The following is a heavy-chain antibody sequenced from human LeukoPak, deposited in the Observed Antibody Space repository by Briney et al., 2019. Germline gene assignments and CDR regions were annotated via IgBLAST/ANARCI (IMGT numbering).Heavy chain of an antibody. Sequence: GGSLRLSCAASGFTFSSYGKHWVRQAPGKGLEGVAVIWYDGSNKYYADSVKGRFTISRDNSKNTLYLQMNSLRAEDTAVYYCAKVGQPYYYYYMDVWGKGTTVTVSS. CDR1: GFTFSSYG. CDR2: IWYDGSNK. V-gene: IGHV3-33*06. J-gene: IGHJ6*03. D-gene: IGHD2-2*01. CDR3: AKVGQPYYYYYMDV.